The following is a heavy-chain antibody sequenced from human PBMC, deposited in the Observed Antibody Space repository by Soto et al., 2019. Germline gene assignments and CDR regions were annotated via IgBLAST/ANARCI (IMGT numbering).Heavy chain of an antibody. CDR2: INHSGST. CDR3: ATLGVATEYYGMDV. V-gene: IGHV4-34*01. Sequence: PSETLSLTCAVYGGSFSCYYWSWIRQPPGKGLEWIGEINHSGSTNYNPSLKSRVTISVDTSKNQFSLKLSSVTAADTAVYYCATLGVATEYYGMDVWGQGTTVTVSS. J-gene: IGHJ6*02. CDR1: GGSFSCYY. D-gene: IGHD5-12*01.